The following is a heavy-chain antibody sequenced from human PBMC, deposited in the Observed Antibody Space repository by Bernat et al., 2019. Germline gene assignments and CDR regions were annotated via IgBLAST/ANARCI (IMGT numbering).Heavy chain of an antibody. Sequence: EVQLVESGGGLVKPGGSLRLSCAASGFTFSSYSMNWVRQAPRKGLEWVSSISSSSSYIYYADSVKGRFTISRDNAKNSLYLQMNSLRAEDTAVYYCARSQLERQSYYYYYMDVWGKGTAVTVSS. J-gene: IGHJ6*03. CDR3: ARSQLERQSYYYYYMDV. CDR2: ISSSSSYI. D-gene: IGHD1-1*01. CDR1: GFTFSSYS. V-gene: IGHV3-21*01.